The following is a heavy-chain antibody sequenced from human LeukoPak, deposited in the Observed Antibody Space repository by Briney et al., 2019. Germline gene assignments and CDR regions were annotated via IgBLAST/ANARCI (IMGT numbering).Heavy chain of an antibody. D-gene: IGHD4-11*01. V-gene: IGHV1-46*01. CDR1: GFTFTNYA. Sequence: GGSLRLSCAASGFTFTNYAIHWVRQAPGQGLEWMGIINPSGGSTNYAQKFQGRVTMTRDTSTSTVYMELSSLRSGDSAVYYCARWTTTYLDYWGQGTLVTVSS. CDR3: ARWTTTYLDY. CDR2: INPSGGST. J-gene: IGHJ4*02.